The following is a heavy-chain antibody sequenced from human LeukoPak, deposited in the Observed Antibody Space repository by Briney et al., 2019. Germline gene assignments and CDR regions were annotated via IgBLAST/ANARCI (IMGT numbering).Heavy chain of an antibody. J-gene: IGHJ3*02. D-gene: IGHD1-1*01. CDR3: ARAGRLAAFDI. V-gene: IGHV3-7*01. Sequence: GGSLRLSCAASGFTFSSYWMSWVRQAPGKGLERVANIKQDGSEKYYVDSVKGRFTISRDNAKTSLYLQMNSLRAADTAVYCCARAGRLAAFDIWGQGAMVTVSS. CDR2: IKQDGSEK. CDR1: GFTFSSYW.